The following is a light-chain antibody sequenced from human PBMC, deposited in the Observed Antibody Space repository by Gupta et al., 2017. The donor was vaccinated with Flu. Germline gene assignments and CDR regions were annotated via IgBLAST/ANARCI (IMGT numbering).Light chain of an antibody. J-gene: IGKJ4*01. CDR3: QQAYTFPPLT. Sequence: DTVTITCRASQAISNWLAWYQQKPGKAPKLLGYGASSLQSGVPSRFSGSGYGTDFTLTISSLQPEDFATYYCQQAYTFPPLTFGGGTKVEIK. CDR2: GAS. CDR1: QAISNW. V-gene: IGKV1-12*01.